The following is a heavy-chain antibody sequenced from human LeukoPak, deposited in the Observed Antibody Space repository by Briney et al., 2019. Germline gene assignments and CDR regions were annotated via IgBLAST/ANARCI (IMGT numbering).Heavy chain of an antibody. V-gene: IGHV1-69*01. CDR1: GGTFSSYA. Sequence: SVKVSCKASGGTFSSYAISWVRQAPGQGLEWMGGIIPIFGTASYAQKFQGRVTITADESTSTAYMELSSLRSEDTAVYYCASRYSGYVRDAFDIWGQGTMVTVSS. CDR3: ASRYSGYVRDAFDI. CDR2: IIPIFGTA. D-gene: IGHD5-12*01. J-gene: IGHJ3*02.